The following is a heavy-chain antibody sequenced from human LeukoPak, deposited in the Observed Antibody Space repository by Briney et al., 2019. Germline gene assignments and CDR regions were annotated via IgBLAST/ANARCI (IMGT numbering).Heavy chain of an antibody. V-gene: IGHV3-23*01. CDR3: ARGGLWAGFDS. CDR2: ITTSGGST. D-gene: IGHD3-10*01. J-gene: IGHJ4*02. Sequence: GGSLRLSCAASGFTFGGYVMSWVRQAPGKGLEWVSTITTSGGSTYVADSVKGRFTISRDNSKNPLFLQMKSLRAEDTALYYCARGGLWAGFDSWGQGALVSVSS. CDR1: GFTFGGYV.